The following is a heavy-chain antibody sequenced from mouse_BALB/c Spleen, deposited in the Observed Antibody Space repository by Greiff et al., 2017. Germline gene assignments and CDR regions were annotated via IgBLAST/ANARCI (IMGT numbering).Heavy chain of an antibody. V-gene: IGHV1-7*01. CDR2: INPSTGYT. J-gene: IGHJ4*01. CDR3: ARRAGYYGSSENYYAMDY. D-gene: IGHD1-1*01. Sequence: QVQLQQSGAELAKPGASVKMSCKASGYTFTSYWMHWVKQRPGQGLEWIGYINPSTGYTEYNQKFKDKATLTADKSSSTAYMQLSSLPSEDSAVYYCARRAGYYGSSENYYAMDYWGQGTSVTVSS. CDR1: GYTFTSYW.